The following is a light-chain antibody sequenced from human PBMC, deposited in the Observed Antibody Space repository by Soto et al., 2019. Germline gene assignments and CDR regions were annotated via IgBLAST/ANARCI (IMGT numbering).Light chain of an antibody. CDR1: QGISNN. Sequence: DIQMTQSPSSLSASVRDRVTITCRASQGISNNLAWYQQKPGKVPKLLIYGASTLQSGVPSRFSGSRSGTDFTLTISSLQPEDVATYYCQKYDSAPLTFGQGTKVEFK. CDR3: QKYDSAPLT. CDR2: GAS. V-gene: IGKV1-27*01. J-gene: IGKJ1*01.